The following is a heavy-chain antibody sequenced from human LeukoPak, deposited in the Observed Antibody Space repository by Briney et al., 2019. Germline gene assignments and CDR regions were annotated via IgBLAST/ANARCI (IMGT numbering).Heavy chain of an antibody. CDR1: GGTFSSYA. J-gene: IGHJ2*01. CDR3: ARPYSGYDSGGYFDP. CDR2: IIPILGIA. D-gene: IGHD5-12*01. Sequence: SVKVSCKASGGTFSSYAISWVRQAPGQGLEWMGRIIPILGIANYAQKFQGRVTITADKSTSTAYMELSCLRSEDTAVYYCARPYSGYDSGGYFDPWGRGTLVTVSS. V-gene: IGHV1-69*04.